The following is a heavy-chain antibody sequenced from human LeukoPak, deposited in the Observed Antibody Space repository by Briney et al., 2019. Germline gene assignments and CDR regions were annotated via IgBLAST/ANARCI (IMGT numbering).Heavy chain of an antibody. Sequence: ASVKVSCKASGGTFSSYAISWVRQAPGQGLEWMGGIIPIFGTANYAQKFQGRVTITTDESTSTAYMELSSPRSEDTAVYYCASMGYSGSYYPFYFDYWGQGTLVTVSS. D-gene: IGHD1-26*01. J-gene: IGHJ4*02. CDR2: IIPIFGTA. CDR1: GGTFSSYA. CDR3: ASMGYSGSYYPFYFDY. V-gene: IGHV1-69*05.